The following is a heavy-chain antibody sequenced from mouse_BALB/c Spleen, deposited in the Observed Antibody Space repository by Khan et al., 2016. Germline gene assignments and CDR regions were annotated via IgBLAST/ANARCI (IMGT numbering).Heavy chain of an antibody. CDR3: ARLANWDAMDY. V-gene: IGHV4-2*02. Sequence: EVQLVESGGGLVQPGGSLNLSCAASGFDFSRYWMSWARQAPGKGQEWIGEINPGSSTINYTPSLKDKFIISRDNAKNTLYLQMSKVRSGDTALYYCARLANWDAMDYWGQGTSVTVSS. D-gene: IGHD4-1*01. J-gene: IGHJ4*01. CDR2: INPGSSTI. CDR1: GFDFSRYW.